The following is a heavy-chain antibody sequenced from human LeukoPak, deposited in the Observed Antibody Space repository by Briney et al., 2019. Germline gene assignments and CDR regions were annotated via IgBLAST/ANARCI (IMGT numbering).Heavy chain of an antibody. Sequence: PSETLSLTRTVSGGSISSGGYYWSWIRQHPGKGLEWIGYIYYSGSTYYNPSLKSRVTISVDTSKNQFSLKLSSVTAADTAVYYCARVTTMIVVVITTPDAFDIWGQGTMVTVSS. D-gene: IGHD3-22*01. CDR2: IYYSGST. CDR1: GGSISSGGYY. J-gene: IGHJ3*02. V-gene: IGHV4-31*03. CDR3: ARVTTMIVVVITTPDAFDI.